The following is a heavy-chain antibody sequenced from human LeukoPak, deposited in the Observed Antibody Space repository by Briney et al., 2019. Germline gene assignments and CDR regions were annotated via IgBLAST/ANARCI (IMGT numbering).Heavy chain of an antibody. CDR2: ITAGSDGT. CDR3: AKSHASIWNVYDY. V-gene: IGHV3-23*01. CDR1: GFTFSGYA. Sequence: PGGYLRLSCAASGFTFSGYAMSWVRLAPGKGLEWVSAITAGSDGTYYADSVKGRFTISRDNLKNMVFLQMNSLRAEDTAIYYCAKSHASIWNVYDYWGQGTLVTVSS. D-gene: IGHD1-1*01. J-gene: IGHJ4*02.